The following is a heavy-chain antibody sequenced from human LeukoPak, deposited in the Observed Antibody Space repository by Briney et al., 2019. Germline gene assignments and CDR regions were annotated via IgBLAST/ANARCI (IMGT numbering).Heavy chain of an antibody. D-gene: IGHD2-15*01. CDR1: GFTFSSYS. CDR2: ISSSSSYI. V-gene: IGHV3-21*01. J-gene: IGHJ4*02. Sequence: GGSLRLSCAASGFTFSSYSMNWVRQAPGKGLEWVSSISSSSSYIYYADSVKGRFTISRDNAKNSLYLQMNSLRAEDTAVYYCAREQDIVVVVAATHEKNPGPFDYWGQGTLVTVSS. CDR3: AREQDIVVVVAATHEKNPGPFDY.